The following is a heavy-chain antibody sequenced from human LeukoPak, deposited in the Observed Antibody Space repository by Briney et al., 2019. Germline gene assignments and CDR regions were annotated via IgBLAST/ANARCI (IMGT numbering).Heavy chain of an antibody. J-gene: IGHJ3*02. CDR2: IYYSGST. D-gene: IGHD3-9*01. CDR3: ARGYILTGLDAFDI. Sequence: PPQTLSLTCTVSGGSISSGDYYWSWIRQPPGKGLEWIGYIYYSGSTYYNPSLKSRVTISVDTSKNQFSLKLSSVTAADTAVYYCARGYILTGLDAFDIWGQGTMVTVSS. CDR1: GGSISSGDYY. V-gene: IGHV4-30-4*01.